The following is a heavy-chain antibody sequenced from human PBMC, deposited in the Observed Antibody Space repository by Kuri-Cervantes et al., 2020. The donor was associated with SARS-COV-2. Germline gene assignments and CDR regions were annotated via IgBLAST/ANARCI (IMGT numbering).Heavy chain of an antibody. V-gene: IGHV3-30-3*01. CDR1: GFTFSSYA. J-gene: IGHJ6*03. CDR2: ISYDGSNK. CDR3: AKDLKNYYYYMDV. Sequence: GGSLRLSCAASGFTFSSYAMHWVRQAPGEGLEWVAVISYDGSNKYYADSVKGRFTISRDNSKNTLYLQMNSLRAEDTAVYYCAKDLKNYYYYMDVWGKGTTVTVSS.